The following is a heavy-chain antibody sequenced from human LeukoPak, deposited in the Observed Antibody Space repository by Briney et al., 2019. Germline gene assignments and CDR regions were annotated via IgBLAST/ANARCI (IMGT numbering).Heavy chain of an antibody. CDR3: ARRTLSVGASITFYFDY. V-gene: IGHV3-20*04. CDR1: GFTFDDYG. CDR2: INWNGGST. Sequence: GGSPRLSCAASGFTFDDYGMSWVRQAPGKGLEWVSGINWNGGSTGYADSVKGRFTISRDNAKNSLYLQMNSLRAEDTALYYCARRTLSVGASITFYFDYWGQGTLVTVSS. D-gene: IGHD1-26*01. J-gene: IGHJ4*02.